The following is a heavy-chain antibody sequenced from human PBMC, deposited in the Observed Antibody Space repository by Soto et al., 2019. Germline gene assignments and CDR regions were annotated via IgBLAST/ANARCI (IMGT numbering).Heavy chain of an antibody. J-gene: IGHJ6*04. CDR3: AREIAARL. CDR1: GFTLGSNW. V-gene: IGHV3-7*01. D-gene: IGHD6-6*01. CDR2: IKQDGGEE. Sequence: EVQLVESGGALARPGGSLSLSWEALGFTLGSNWRSWFRQAPGKGLEWVANIKQDGGEENYVDSVKGRFTISRDNAKNALYLQMNSLRVEDTAVYYCAREIAARLWGKGTTVTVSS.